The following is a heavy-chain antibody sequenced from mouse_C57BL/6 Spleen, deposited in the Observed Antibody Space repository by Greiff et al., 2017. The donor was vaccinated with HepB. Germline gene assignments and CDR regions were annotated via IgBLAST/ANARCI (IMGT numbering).Heavy chain of an antibody. Sequence: EVMLVESGGGLVQPGGSLSLSCAASGFTFTDYYMSWVRQPPGKALEWLGFIRNKANGYTTEYSASVKGQFTISRDNSQSILYLQMNALRAEDSATYYCASSNWALDYWGQGTTLTVSS. CDR1: GFTFTDYY. J-gene: IGHJ2*01. CDR3: ASSNWALDY. D-gene: IGHD4-1*01. V-gene: IGHV7-3*01. CDR2: IRNKANGYTT.